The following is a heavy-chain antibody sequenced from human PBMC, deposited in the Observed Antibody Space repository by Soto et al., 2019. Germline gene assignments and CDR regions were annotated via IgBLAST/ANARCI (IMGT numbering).Heavy chain of an antibody. Sequence: LETLCLTCAVDGGYFRCYCVSWIRQQPGKGLEWIGEIDHSGSTNYNPSLKSRVTISVDTSKNQFSLKLSSVTAADTAVYYCARSITIFGVANWFDPWGQGTLVTVSS. CDR2: IDHSGST. CDR3: ARSITIFGVANWFDP. V-gene: IGHV4-34*01. D-gene: IGHD3-3*01. J-gene: IGHJ5*02. CDR1: GGYFRCYC.